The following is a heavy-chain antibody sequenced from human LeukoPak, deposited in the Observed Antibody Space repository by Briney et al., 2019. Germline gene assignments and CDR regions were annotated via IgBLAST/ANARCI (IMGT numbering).Heavy chain of an antibody. CDR3: ARVLGIAAAGHNWFDP. Sequence: GASVKVSCKASGYTFTSYGISWVRQAPGQGLEWMGWISAYNGNTNYAQKLQGRVTMTTDPSTSTAYMELRSLRSDDTAVYYCARVLGIAAAGHNWFDPWGQGTLVTVSS. V-gene: IGHV1-18*04. CDR2: ISAYNGNT. J-gene: IGHJ5*02. CDR1: GYTFTSYG. D-gene: IGHD6-13*01.